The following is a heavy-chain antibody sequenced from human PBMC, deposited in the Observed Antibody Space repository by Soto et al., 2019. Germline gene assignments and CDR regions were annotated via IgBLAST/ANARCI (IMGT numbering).Heavy chain of an antibody. Sequence: QVHLVESGGGVVQPGWSLRLSCAASGFSISDYGMEWVRQAPGKGLEWVALISYDGGNTYYADSVKGRFTISRDNSKDTLFLQMTGLRREDTAVYYCAKGAGDRLSLGMDVWGQGTTVTVSS. J-gene: IGHJ6*02. CDR1: GFSISDYG. V-gene: IGHV3-30*18. CDR3: AKGAGDRLSLGMDV. CDR2: ISYDGGNT. D-gene: IGHD1-26*01.